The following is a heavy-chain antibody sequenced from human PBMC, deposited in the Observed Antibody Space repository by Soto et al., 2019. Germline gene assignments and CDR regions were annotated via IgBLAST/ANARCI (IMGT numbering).Heavy chain of an antibody. Sequence: QVHLVEPGGGAVQPGRSLRLSCVASGFSFSDSGMHWVRQAPGKGLEWVAAISSDGSNKYYADSVNDRFTISRDNSKNTLSMPMDRLRGEDKAVYYWAKSGRYCLGSSCCPDAFDVGGQGTLVSVSS. D-gene: IGHD2-15*01. J-gene: IGHJ3*01. CDR2: ISSDGSNK. CDR3: AKSGRYCLGSSCCPDAFDV. V-gene: IGHV3-30*18. CDR1: GFSFSDSG.